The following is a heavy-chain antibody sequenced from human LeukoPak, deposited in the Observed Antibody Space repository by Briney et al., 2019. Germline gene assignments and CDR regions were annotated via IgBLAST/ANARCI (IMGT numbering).Heavy chain of an antibody. CDR3: AREMEAFDY. V-gene: IGHV3-30-3*01. CDR1: GFTFSSYA. Sequence: GGSLRLSCAASGFTFSSYAMHWVRRAPGKGLEWVAVISYDGSNKYYADSVKGRFTISRDNSKNTLYVQMNSLRAEDTAVYYCAREMEAFDYWGQGTLVTVSS. D-gene: IGHD1-1*01. CDR2: ISYDGSNK. J-gene: IGHJ4*02.